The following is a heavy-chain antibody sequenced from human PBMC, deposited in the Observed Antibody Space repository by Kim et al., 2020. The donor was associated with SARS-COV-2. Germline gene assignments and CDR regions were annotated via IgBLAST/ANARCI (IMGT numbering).Heavy chain of an antibody. D-gene: IGHD3-3*01. CDR3: ATAMSAY. V-gene: IGHV3-30*03. Sequence: GGSLRLSCAASGFTFSSYGMHWVRQAPGKGLEWVAVISYDGSNKYYADSVKGRFTISRDNSKNTLYLQMNRLRAEDTAVYYCATAMSAYWGQGTLVTVSS. CDR2: ISYDGSNK. J-gene: IGHJ4*02. CDR1: GFTFSSYG.